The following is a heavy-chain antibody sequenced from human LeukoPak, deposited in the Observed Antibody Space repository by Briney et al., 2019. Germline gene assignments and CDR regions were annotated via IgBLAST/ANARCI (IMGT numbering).Heavy chain of an antibody. D-gene: IGHD4-17*01. V-gene: IGHV3-9*01. CDR1: GFTFDDYA. CDR2: ISWNSGSI. Sequence: GRSLRLSCAASGFTFDDYAMHWVRQAPGKGLEWVSGISWNSGSIGYADSVKGRFTISRDNAKNSLYLQMNSLRAEDTAVYYCARAGTVTTPGTDYWGQGTLVTVSS. CDR3: ARAGTVTTPGTDY. J-gene: IGHJ4*02.